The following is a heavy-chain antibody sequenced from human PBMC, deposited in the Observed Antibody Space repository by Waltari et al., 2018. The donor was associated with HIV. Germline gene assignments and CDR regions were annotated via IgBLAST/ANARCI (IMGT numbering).Heavy chain of an antibody. J-gene: IGHJ6*02. D-gene: IGHD2-2*01. CDR3: ARDLGSYQLLGRWYGMGV. CDR2: IYSGGST. CDR1: GLTASCTH. Sequence: EVQLVESGGCLVQPGGPLLLSCAASGLTASCTHMIRVRQGPGKGLEWVSVIYSGGSTYYADSVKGRFTIARDNSKNTLYLQRNSLRADDTAVYYCARDLGSYQLLGRWYGMGVWGQGTTVTVSS. V-gene: IGHV3-66*01.